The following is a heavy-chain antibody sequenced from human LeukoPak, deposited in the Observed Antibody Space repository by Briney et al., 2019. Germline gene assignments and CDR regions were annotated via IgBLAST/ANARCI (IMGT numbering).Heavy chain of an antibody. V-gene: IGHV1-69*05. CDR2: IVPIFGTT. CDR1: GGTFSSYA. Sequence: SVKVSCKASGGTFSSYAITWVRQAPGQGLEWMGRIVPIFGTTHYAQNLQGRATITTDESTGTAYMELSGLRSEHTAVYFCARSYGSGSFLDYWGQGTLVTVSS. J-gene: IGHJ4*02. CDR3: ARSYGSGSFLDY. D-gene: IGHD3-10*01.